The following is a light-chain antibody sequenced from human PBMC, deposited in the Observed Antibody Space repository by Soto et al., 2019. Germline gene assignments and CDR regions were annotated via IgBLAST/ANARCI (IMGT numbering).Light chain of an antibody. CDR2: GAY. V-gene: IGKV3-15*01. J-gene: IGKJ5*01. CDR1: QSVSSD. Sequence: EIVMTQSPATLSVSPGERATLSCRASQSVSSDLAWYPQKPCQAPRLLIYGAYTRAAVVPARFSGSGSGTEFTLTITSLQSEDIALYYCQQYNIWPTITFGQGTRLEIK. CDR3: QQYNIWPTIT.